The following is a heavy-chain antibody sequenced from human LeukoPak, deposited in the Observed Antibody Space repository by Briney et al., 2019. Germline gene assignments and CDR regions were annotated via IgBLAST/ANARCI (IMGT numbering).Heavy chain of an antibody. Sequence: GGSLRLSCVVSGFTFSSHSMNWVRQAPGKGLEWVSYITSGGRIIYYADSVKGRFTISRDNAKNSLYLQMNSLRDEDTAVYYCARHPGGSGISDYWGQGTLVTVSS. V-gene: IGHV3-48*02. J-gene: IGHJ4*02. D-gene: IGHD2-15*01. CDR1: GFTFSSHS. CDR3: ARHPGGSGISDY. CDR2: ITSGGRII.